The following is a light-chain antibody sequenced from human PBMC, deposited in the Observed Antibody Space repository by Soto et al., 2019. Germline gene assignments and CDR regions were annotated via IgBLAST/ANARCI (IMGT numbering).Light chain of an antibody. Sequence: EIVLTQSPGTLSLSPGERATLSCRASQSLSNNFLAWYQQKPGQAPRLLIYETSYRATGVPVRFSGSRSGTDFTLTLSRREPEDFAVYYCQDYDTSPGITFGQGTRLEVK. J-gene: IGKJ5*01. V-gene: IGKV3-20*01. CDR1: QSLSNNF. CDR3: QDYDTSPGIT. CDR2: ETS.